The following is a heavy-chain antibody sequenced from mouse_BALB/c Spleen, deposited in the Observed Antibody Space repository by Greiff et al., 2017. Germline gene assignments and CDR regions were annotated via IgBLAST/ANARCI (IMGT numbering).Heavy chain of an antibody. D-gene: IGHD2-1*01. CDR3: ALSVYGNFLDY. CDR1: GFNIKDTY. Sequence: EGQLQQSGAELVKPGASVKLSCTASGFNIKDTYMHWVKQRPEQGLEWIGRIDPANGNTKYDPKFQGKATITADTSSNTAYLQLSSLTSEDTAVYYCALSVYGNFLDYWGQGTTLTVSS. CDR2: IDPANGNT. V-gene: IGHV14-3*02. J-gene: IGHJ2*01.